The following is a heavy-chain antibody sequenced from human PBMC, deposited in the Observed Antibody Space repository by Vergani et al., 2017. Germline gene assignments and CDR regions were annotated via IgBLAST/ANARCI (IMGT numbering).Heavy chain of an antibody. CDR2: IYYSGST. CDR3: AKHRPPIAMIVVVITAYGMDV. CDR1: GGSISSGGYY. J-gene: IGHJ6*02. D-gene: IGHD3-22*01. V-gene: IGHV4-31*03. Sequence: QVQLQESGPGLVKPSQTLSLTCTVSGGSISSGGYYWSWIRQHPGKGLEWIGYIYYSGSTYYNPSLKSRVTISVDTSKNQFSLKLSSVTAADTAVYYCAKHRPPIAMIVVVITAYGMDVGGQGTTVTVSS.